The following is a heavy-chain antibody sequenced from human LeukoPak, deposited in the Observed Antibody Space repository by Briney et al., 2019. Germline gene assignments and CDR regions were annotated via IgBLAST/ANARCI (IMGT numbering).Heavy chain of an antibody. CDR1: GGTFSSYA. V-gene: IGHV1-69*01. J-gene: IGHJ5*02. CDR2: IIPIFGTA. Sequence: GTSVKVSCKASGGTFSSYAISWVRQAPGQGLEWMGGIIPIFGTANYAQKFQGRVTITADESTSTAYMELSSLRSEDTAVYYCASGRAVQLEHWFDPWGQGTLVTVSS. CDR3: ASGRAVQLEHWFDP. D-gene: IGHD1-1*01.